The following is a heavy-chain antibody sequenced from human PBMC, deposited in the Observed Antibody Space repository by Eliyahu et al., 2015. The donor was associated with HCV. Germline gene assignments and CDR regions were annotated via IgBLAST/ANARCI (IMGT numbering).Heavy chain of an antibody. CDR2: IHWSSTYI. CDR3: AKDPLYGNYELES. V-gene: IGHV3-9*01. Sequence: EEQLVESGGGLVQSGGSLRLSCAASGFNLGGYAMHWVRQAPGKGLEWVSGIHWSSTYIGYADSVKGRFTISRDNSKNSLFLQMNSLRVEDTALYYCAKDPLYGNYELESWGQGTLVTVSS. D-gene: IGHD1-7*01. J-gene: IGHJ4*02. CDR1: GFNLGGYA.